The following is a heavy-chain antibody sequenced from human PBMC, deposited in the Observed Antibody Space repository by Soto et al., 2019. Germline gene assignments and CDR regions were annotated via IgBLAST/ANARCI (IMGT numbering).Heavy chain of an antibody. CDR3: ARDDHYYDSSCYSRISVAFGF. CDR1: GFTFSSYS. CDR2: ISSSSTYI. V-gene: IGHV3-21*01. Sequence: EVQLVESAGGLVKPGGSLRLSCAASGFTFSSYSMNWVRQAPGKGLEWVSSISSSSTYIYYADSVKGRFTISRDNAKNSLYLQMNSLRAEDTAVYYCARDDHYYDSSCYSRISVAFGFWGQGPLVAASS. D-gene: IGHD3-22*01. J-gene: IGHJ4*02.